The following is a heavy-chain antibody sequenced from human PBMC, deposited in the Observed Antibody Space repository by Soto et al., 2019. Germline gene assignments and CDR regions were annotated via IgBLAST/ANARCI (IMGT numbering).Heavy chain of an antibody. Sequence: GGSLRLSCAASGFTFTRYSMNWVRQDPGKGLEWVSSVSSTTNYIYYGDSMKGRFTISRDNAKNSLYLEMNSLRAEDTAVYYCARESEDLTSNFDCWGQGTLVAASS. CDR1: GFTFTRYS. J-gene: IGHJ4*02. CDR2: VSSTTNYI. CDR3: ARESEDLTSNFDC. V-gene: IGHV3-21*06.